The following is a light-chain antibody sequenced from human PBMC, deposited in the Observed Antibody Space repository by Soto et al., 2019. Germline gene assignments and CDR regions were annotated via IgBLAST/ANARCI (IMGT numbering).Light chain of an antibody. Sequence: QSVLTQPPSASGTPGQRVTISCSGSSSNIGSHYVYWYQRLPETAPKLLISKNNQRPSGVPDRFSGSKSGTSASLAISGLRSEDEADYYCAAWDDSLSGEVVFGGGTKLTVL. CDR1: SSNIGSHY. V-gene: IGLV1-47*01. J-gene: IGLJ2*01. CDR3: AAWDDSLSGEVV. CDR2: KNN.